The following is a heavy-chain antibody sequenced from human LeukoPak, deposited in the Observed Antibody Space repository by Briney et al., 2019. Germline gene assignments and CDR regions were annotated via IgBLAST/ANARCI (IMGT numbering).Heavy chain of an antibody. V-gene: IGHV4-59*08. CDR1: GGSISSYY. CDR3: ARLRTPFYYVMDG. CDR2: IYYSGST. Sequence: SETLSLTCTVSGGSISSYYWSWIRQPPGKGLEWIGYIYYSGSTNYNPSLKSRVTMSVATSKNQFSLKLSSVTSADTAVYYCARLRTPFYYVMDGGDQGTTVTVSS. J-gene: IGHJ6*02.